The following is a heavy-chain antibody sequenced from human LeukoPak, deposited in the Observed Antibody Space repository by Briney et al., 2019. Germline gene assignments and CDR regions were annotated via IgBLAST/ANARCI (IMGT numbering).Heavy chain of an antibody. D-gene: IGHD3-22*01. J-gene: IGHJ4*02. CDR3: ARGGDYDSSGYSNFDY. CDR1: GYTFTSYY. CDR2: INPSGGST. V-gene: IGHV1-46*01. Sequence: ASVKVSCKASGYTFTSYYMHWVRQAPGQGLEWMGLINPSGGSTSYAQKFQGRVTMTRDTSTSTVYMELSSLRSEDTAVYYCARGGDYDSSGYSNFDYWGQGTLVTVSS.